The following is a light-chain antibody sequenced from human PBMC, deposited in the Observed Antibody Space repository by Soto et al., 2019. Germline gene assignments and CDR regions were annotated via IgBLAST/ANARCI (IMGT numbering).Light chain of an antibody. CDR1: QSVSSSF. J-gene: IGKJ1*01. CDR2: GAS. Sequence: DIVLTQSPGTLSLSPGERATLSCRASQSVSSSFLAWYQHKPGQAPRLLIYGASSRASGIPDRFSGSGSGTDFTLTISRLEPEDFAVYFCQQYGGSMETLGQGTKVDIK. V-gene: IGKV3-20*01. CDR3: QQYGGSMET.